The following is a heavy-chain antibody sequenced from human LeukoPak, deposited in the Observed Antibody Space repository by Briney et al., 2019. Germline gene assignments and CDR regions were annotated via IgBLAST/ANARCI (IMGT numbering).Heavy chain of an antibody. J-gene: IGHJ4*02. Sequence: GGSLRLSCAASGFTFSSYSMNWVRQAPGKGLEWVSYISSSSSTIYYADSVKGRFTISRDNAKKSLYLQMNSLRAEDTAVYYCARDAVGIYRIIDYWGQGTLVTVSS. V-gene: IGHV3-48*04. CDR1: GFTFSSYS. D-gene: IGHD6-13*01. CDR3: ARDAVGIYRIIDY. CDR2: ISSSSSTI.